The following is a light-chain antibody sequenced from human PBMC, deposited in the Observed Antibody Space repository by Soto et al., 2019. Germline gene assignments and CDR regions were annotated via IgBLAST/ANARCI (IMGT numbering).Light chain of an antibody. Sequence: EIVLTQSPGTLSLSPGERATLSCRASQSVSSSYLAWYQQKAGQAPRLLIYGASSRATGIPDRFSGSGSGTDFTLTISRLEPEDFAVYYCQQYGSSPLTFGQGTRWRL. J-gene: IGKJ5*01. CDR2: GAS. CDR3: QQYGSSPLT. CDR1: QSVSSSY. V-gene: IGKV3-20*01.